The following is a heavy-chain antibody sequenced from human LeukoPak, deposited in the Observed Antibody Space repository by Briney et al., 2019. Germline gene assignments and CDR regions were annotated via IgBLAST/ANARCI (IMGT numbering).Heavy chain of an antibody. CDR1: GFTFSSYA. V-gene: IGHV3-23*01. D-gene: IGHD1-26*01. CDR3: VKSRRVGAKQRGLFDY. Sequence: GGSLRLSCAASGFTFSSYAMRWVRQAPGRGREWLSAISGSGGSTYYADSVKGRFTTYTDNSNNTLYLQMTCLTAKDPAVNYCVKSRRVGAKQRGLFDYRRQATIVTVSP. CDR2: ISGSGGST. J-gene: IGHJ4*02.